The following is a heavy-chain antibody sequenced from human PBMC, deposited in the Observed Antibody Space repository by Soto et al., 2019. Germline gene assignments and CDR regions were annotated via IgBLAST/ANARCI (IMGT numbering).Heavy chain of an antibody. CDR3: YSTLGYCSGGSCDYGDSDAFDI. D-gene: IGHD2-15*01. CDR2: MNPNSGNT. V-gene: IGHV1-8*01. CDR1: GYTFTSYD. J-gene: IGHJ3*02. Sequence: GASVKVSCKSPGYTFTSYDINWVRQATGKGLEWMGWMNPNSGNTGYAQKFQGRVTMTRNTSISTAYMELSSLRSEDTAVYYCYSTLGYCSGGSCDYGDSDAFDIWGQGTMVTVSS.